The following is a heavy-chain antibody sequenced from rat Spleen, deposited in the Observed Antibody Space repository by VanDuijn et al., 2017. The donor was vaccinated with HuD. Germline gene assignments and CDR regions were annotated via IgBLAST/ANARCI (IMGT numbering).Heavy chain of an antibody. CDR2: ISTGGGNT. D-gene: IGHD1-2*01. CDR1: GFTFNNYG. CDR3: AKNIYYSSYLYYFDY. Sequence: EVQLVESGGGLVQPGRSLKLSCAASGFTFNNYGMAWVRQTPTKGLEWVASISTGGGNTYYPDSVKGRFTISRDNAKSTLYLQMDSLRSEDTATYYCAKNIYYSSYLYYFDYWGQGVMVTVSS. V-gene: IGHV5S13*01. J-gene: IGHJ2*01.